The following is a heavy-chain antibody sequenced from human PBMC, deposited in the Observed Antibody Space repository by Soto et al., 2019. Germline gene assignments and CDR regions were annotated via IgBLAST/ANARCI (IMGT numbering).Heavy chain of an antibody. CDR2: IWYDGTNK. Sequence: QVQLVESGGGVVQPGRSLRLSCAASGFTFSNYGMHWFRQAPGKGLEWVAAIWYDGTNKYYADSVKGRFTISRDNSKNTLYLQMNSLRAEDTAVYYCAGAGGQPSVWGQGTTVTVSS. J-gene: IGHJ6*02. CDR1: GFTFSNYG. D-gene: IGHD2-8*02. CDR3: AGAGGQPSV. V-gene: IGHV3-33*01.